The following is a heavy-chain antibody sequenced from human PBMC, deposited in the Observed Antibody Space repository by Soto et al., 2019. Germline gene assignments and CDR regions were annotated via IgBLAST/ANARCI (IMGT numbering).Heavy chain of an antibody. Sequence: QVQLQQWGAGLLKPSETLSLTCAVYGGSVSGNYWSWIRQPPGKGLEWIGEINHSGSTNYNPSLKSRVAISLDRSKNHFALKLSSVTAADMGVYYCASLDCGGGSCYFDYWVLGTLVTVSS. J-gene: IGHJ4*02. V-gene: IGHV4-34*02. CDR1: GGSVSGNY. D-gene: IGHD2-15*01. CDR3: ASLDCGGGSCYFDY. CDR2: INHSGST.